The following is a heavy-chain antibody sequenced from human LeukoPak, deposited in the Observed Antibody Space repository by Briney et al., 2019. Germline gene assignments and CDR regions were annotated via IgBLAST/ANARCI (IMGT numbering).Heavy chain of an antibody. J-gene: IGHJ4*02. V-gene: IGHV3-11*04. Sequence: GSLRLSCAASGFTFSDYYMSWIRQAPGKGLEWVSYISSSGSTIYYADSVKGRFTISRDNAKNSLYLQMNSLRAEDTAVYYCARAPSTTLRMKAIDYWGQGTLVTVSS. CDR3: ARAPSTTLRMKAIDY. CDR1: GFTFSDYY. D-gene: IGHD1-7*01. CDR2: ISSSGSTI.